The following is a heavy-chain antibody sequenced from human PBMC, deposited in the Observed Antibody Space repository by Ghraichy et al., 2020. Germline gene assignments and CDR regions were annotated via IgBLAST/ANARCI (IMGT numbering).Heavy chain of an antibody. CDR3: ARVEDYYDSSGYGYFDY. J-gene: IGHJ4*02. Sequence: ASVKVSCKASGYIFTGYYMHWVRQAPGQGLEWMGWINPNNGGTNYAQKFQGRVTMTRDTSISTAYMELSRLRSDDTAVYYCARVEDYYDSSGYGYFDYWGQGTLVTVSS. D-gene: IGHD3-22*01. CDR1: GYIFTGYY. V-gene: IGHV1-2*02. CDR2: INPNNGGT.